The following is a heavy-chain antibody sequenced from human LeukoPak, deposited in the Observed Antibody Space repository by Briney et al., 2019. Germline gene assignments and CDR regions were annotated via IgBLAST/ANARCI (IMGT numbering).Heavy chain of an antibody. V-gene: IGHV3-23*01. J-gene: IGHJ4*02. CDR3: AKVHYTASFPGSFPGRNYFDS. Sequence: GGSLRLACTVSGFAFSGYAMSWVRQAPGKGPEWVSSIGARGDVTYSADSVKGRFTISRDNSKRTLFLQMNSLRAEDTAVYYCAKVHYTASFPGSFPGRNYFDSWGQGSLVTVSS. D-gene: IGHD1-26*01. CDR1: GFAFSGYA. CDR2: IGARGDVT.